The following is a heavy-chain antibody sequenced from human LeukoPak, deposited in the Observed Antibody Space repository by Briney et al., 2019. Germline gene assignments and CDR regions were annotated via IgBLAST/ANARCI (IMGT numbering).Heavy chain of an antibody. V-gene: IGHV3-66*04. Sequence: GGSLRLSCAASGFTFSSYSMNWVRQAPGKGLEWVSVVYSDGSTYYADSVKGRFTISRDNSKNTLYLQVNSLRAEDTAVYYCARLYGSGSYYKGYYFDYWGQGTLVTVSS. D-gene: IGHD3-10*01. CDR2: VYSDGST. CDR3: ARLYGSGSYYKGYYFDY. CDR1: GFTFSSYS. J-gene: IGHJ4*02.